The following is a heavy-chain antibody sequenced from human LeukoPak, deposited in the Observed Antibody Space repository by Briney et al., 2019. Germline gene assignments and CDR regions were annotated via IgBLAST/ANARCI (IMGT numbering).Heavy chain of an antibody. J-gene: IGHJ4*02. D-gene: IGHD3-10*01. Sequence: GGSLRLSCAASGFTFVDYAMTWVRQAPGKGLEWVSGISWNSGSIGYADSVKGRFTISRDNAKNSLYLQMNSLRAEDTALYYCASSYYYAPGFDYWGQGTLVTVSS. CDR2: ISWNSGSI. V-gene: IGHV3-9*01. CDR1: GFTFVDYA. CDR3: ASSYYYAPGFDY.